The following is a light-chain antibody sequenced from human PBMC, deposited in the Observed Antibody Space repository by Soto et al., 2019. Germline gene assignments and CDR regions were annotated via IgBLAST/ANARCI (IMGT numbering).Light chain of an antibody. Sequence: DIQMTQSPSTLSASVVDRVTITCRASQSISNWLAWYQQKPGKAPKLLIYGASSLESGVPSRFSGSGSGQEFTHSISRRHTDDFATYYFQLYNSYSVFLGQGTKLEIK. J-gene: IGKJ2*01. CDR3: QLYNSYSVF. CDR2: GAS. V-gene: IGKV1-5*01. CDR1: QSISNW.